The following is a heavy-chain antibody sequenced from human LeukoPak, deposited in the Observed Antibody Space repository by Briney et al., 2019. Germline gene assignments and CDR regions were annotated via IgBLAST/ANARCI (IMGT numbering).Heavy chain of an antibody. D-gene: IGHD3-16*02. Sequence: NTGGSLRLSCVASGFSFGSYSMTWVRQAPGKGLEWVPSMSNIGSHIYHADSVKGRFTISRDNAKNSLFLQMNSLRVEDTAIYYCAVSFRYLDLWGRGTLVTVSS. CDR2: MSNIGSHI. CDR1: GFSFGSYS. J-gene: IGHJ2*01. CDR3: AVSFRYLDL. V-gene: IGHV3-21*04.